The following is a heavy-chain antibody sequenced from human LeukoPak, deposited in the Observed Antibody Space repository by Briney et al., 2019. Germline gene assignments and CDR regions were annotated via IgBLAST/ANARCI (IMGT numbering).Heavy chain of an antibody. CDR1: GGSISSYY. V-gene: IGHV4-59*01. CDR3: ARTSGSYSNWFDP. D-gene: IGHD1-26*01. J-gene: IGHJ5*02. CDR2: IYYSGST. Sequence: SETLSLTCTVSGGSISSYYWSWIRQPPGKGLEWIGYIYYSGSTNYNPSLKSRVTISVDTSKNQFSLKLSSVTAADTAVYYCARTSGSYSNWFDPWGQGTLVTVSS.